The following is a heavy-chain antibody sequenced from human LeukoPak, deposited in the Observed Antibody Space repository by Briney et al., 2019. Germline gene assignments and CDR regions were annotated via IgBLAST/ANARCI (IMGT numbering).Heavy chain of an antibody. Sequence: SETLSLTCTVSGYSITSGYYWGWIRQPPGKGLEWIGTIYHSGSTYYNPSLKSRATISVDTSKNQFSLKLSSVTAADTALYYCSRASSTSYYDYWGQGSLVTVSS. D-gene: IGHD6-19*01. V-gene: IGHV4-38-2*02. CDR3: SRASSTSYYDY. CDR2: IYHSGST. J-gene: IGHJ4*02. CDR1: GYSITSGYY.